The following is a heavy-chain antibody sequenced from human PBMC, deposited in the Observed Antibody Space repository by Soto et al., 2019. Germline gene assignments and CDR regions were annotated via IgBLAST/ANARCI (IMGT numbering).Heavy chain of an antibody. J-gene: IGHJ5*01. D-gene: IGHD1-7*01. CDR3: AKNQERELPRVIAS. CDR1: GLTFSNYA. Sequence: EVRLLESGGGLVKPGGSLRLSCATSGLTFSNYAMSWVRQAPGEGLEWVSSMSGSSSTTYYADSVRGRFTISRDRSKNTLYLQMSSLRAEDTALYYCAKNQERELPRVIASWGQGTLVTVSS. V-gene: IGHV3-23*01. CDR2: MSGSSSTT.